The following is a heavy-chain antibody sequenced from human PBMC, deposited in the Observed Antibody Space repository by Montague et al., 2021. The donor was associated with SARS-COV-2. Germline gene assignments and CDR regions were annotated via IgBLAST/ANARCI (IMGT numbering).Heavy chain of an antibody. J-gene: IGHJ4*02. CDR2: IYIGGGT. Sequence: SDILSLTRNVTGGPISSSNYFWGWIHQPPEKGLEWIGSIYIGGGTYNNPPLKSGVIISEDTSKNHFSLQLTSVTAADTAVYYCARDVWKGYSGYETEGGFDYWGQGTPVTVSS. D-gene: IGHD5-12*01. CDR3: ARDVWKGYSGYETEGGFDY. CDR1: GGPISSSNYF. V-gene: IGHV4-39*07.